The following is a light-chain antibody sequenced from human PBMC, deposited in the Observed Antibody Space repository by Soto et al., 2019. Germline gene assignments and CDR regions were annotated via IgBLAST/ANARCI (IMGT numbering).Light chain of an antibody. CDR1: SSDVGSYNL. V-gene: IGLV2-23*02. CDR2: EVN. CDR3: NSYAGSNTLYV. Sequence: QSALTQPASVSGSPGQSITISCTGTSSDVGSYNLVSWYQQLPGKAPKVIICEVNKRPSGVSYRFSGSKSGNTASLTISGLQTEDEADYYCNSYAGSNTLYVFGTGTKVTVL. J-gene: IGLJ1*01.